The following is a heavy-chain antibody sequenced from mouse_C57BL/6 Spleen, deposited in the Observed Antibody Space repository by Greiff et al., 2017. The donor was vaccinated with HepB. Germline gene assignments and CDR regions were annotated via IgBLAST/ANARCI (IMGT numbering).Heavy chain of an antibody. CDR3: ARQIGYYGSSYWYFDV. V-gene: IGHV5-2*03. D-gene: IGHD1-1*01. CDR2: INSDGGST. J-gene: IGHJ1*03. CDR1: EYEFPSHD. Sequence: EVKLVESGGGLVQPGESLKLSCESNEYEFPSHDMSWVRKTPEKRLELVAAINSDGGSTYYPDTMERRFIISRDNTKKTLYLQMSSLRSEDTALYYCARQIGYYGSSYWYFDVWGTGTTVTVSS.